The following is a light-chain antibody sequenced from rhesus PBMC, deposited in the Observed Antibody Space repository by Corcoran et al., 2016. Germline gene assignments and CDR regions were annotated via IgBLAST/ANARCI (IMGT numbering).Light chain of an antibody. J-gene: IGKJ3*01. CDR1: QSLLYSSNNKNY. Sequence: DIVMTQSPDSLAVSLGERVTINCKSSQSLLYSSNNKNYLAWYQQKPGQAPKLLIYWASTRESWVPNRFSGSGSGADFTLTISGRQAEDVAVYYCQQYYSSPFTFGPGTKLDIK. V-gene: IGKV4-1*01. CDR3: QQYYSSPFT. CDR2: WAS.